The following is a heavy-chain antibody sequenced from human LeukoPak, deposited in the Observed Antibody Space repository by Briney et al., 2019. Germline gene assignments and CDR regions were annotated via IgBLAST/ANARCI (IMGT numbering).Heavy chain of an antibody. V-gene: IGHV1-45*02. CDR2: ITPFNGNT. CDR1: GYTFTYRY. CDR3: ATGYGSSGYYYLDYFDY. Sequence: ASVKVSCKASGYTFTYRYLHWVRQAPGQALEWMGWITPFNGNTNYAQKFRDRVTITRDRSMSTAYMELSSLRSEDTAMYYYATGYGSSGYYYLDYFDYWGQGTLVTVSS. D-gene: IGHD3-22*01. J-gene: IGHJ4*02.